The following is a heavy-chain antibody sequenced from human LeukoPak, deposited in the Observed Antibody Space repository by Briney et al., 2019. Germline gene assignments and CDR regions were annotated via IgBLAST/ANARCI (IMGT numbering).Heavy chain of an antibody. CDR2: ISTSSSYI. D-gene: IGHD3-16*01. Sequence: GGSLRLSCAASGFTFSSYSMNWVCQAPGKGLEWVSSISTSSSYIYSADSVKGRFTISRDNAKNSLYLQMNSLRAEDTAVYYCVRDTFSPDAFDIWGQGTMVTVSS. V-gene: IGHV3-21*01. CDR1: GFTFSSYS. J-gene: IGHJ3*02. CDR3: VRDTFSPDAFDI.